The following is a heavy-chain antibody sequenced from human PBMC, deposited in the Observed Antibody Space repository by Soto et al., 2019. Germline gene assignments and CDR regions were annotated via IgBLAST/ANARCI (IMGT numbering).Heavy chain of an antibody. CDR3: ARGVSRYDYVWGSYRYYFDY. CDR1: GGTFSSYA. D-gene: IGHD3-16*02. Sequence: QVQLVQSGAEVKKPGSSVKVSCKASGGTFSSYAISWVRQAPGQVLEWMGGIIPIFGTANYAQKFQGRVTITADKSTSPAYMELSSLRSEDTAVYYCARGVSRYDYVWGSYRYYFDYWGQGTLVTVSS. J-gene: IGHJ4*02. CDR2: IIPIFGTA. V-gene: IGHV1-69*06.